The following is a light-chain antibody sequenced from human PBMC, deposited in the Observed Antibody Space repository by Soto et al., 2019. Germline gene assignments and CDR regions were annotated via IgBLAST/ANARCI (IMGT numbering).Light chain of an antibody. CDR2: EVN. CDR3: CSYTTTNTVV. Sequence: QSVLTQPASVSGSPGQSITISCTGTSSDVGGYNYVSWYQQHPGKAPKLMIYEVNNRPSGVSSRFSGSKSGNTASLTISGLQAEDEADYYCCSYTTTNTVVFGGGTKVTVL. V-gene: IGLV2-14*01. J-gene: IGLJ2*01. CDR1: SSDVGGYNY.